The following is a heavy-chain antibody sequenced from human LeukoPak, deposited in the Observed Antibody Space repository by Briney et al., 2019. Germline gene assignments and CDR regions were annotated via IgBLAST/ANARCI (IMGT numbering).Heavy chain of an antibody. D-gene: IGHD5/OR15-5a*01. V-gene: IGHV3-23*01. J-gene: IGHJ4*02. CDR1: GFTFDDYA. CDR3: LRHASTRPEDYFDY. CDR2: ISGSGGST. Sequence: GGSLRLSCAASGFTFDDYAMHWVRQAPGKGLEWVSAISGSGGSTYYADSVKGRFTISRDNSKNTLYLQMNSLRAEDTAVYYCLRHASTRPEDYFDYWGQGTLVTVSS.